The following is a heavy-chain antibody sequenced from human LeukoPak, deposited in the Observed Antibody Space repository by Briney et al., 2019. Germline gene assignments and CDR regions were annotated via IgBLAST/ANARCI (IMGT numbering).Heavy chain of an antibody. Sequence: PGGSLRLSCAASGFTFSGYTMNWVRQAPGKGLEWVSSISSSSSYIVYADSVKGRFTISSDNAKNSLYLQMNSLRAEDTAVYYCAREINLDYWGQGTLVTVSS. CDR1: GFTFSGYT. CDR3: AREINLDY. V-gene: IGHV3-21*01. J-gene: IGHJ4*02. CDR2: ISSSSSYI.